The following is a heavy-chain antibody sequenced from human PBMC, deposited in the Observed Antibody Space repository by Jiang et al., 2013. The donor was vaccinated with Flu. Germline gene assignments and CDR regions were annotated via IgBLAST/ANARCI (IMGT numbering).Heavy chain of an antibody. V-gene: IGHV4-30-2*01. J-gene: IGHJ5*02. CDR3: ARLYSGYDLHWFDP. CDR1: GGSISSGGYS. CDR2: IYHSGST. D-gene: IGHD5-12*01. Sequence: LVKPSQTLSLTCAVSGGSISSGGYSWSWIRQPPGKGLEWIGYIYHSGSTYYNPSLKSRVTISVDRSKNQFSLKLSSVTAADTAVYYCARLYSGYDLHWFDPWGQGTLVTVSS.